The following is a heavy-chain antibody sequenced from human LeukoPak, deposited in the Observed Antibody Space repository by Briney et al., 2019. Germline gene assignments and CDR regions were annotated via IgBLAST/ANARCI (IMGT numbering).Heavy chain of an antibody. D-gene: IGHD1-26*01. CDR1: GGTFSSYA. CDR3: ARDRSGSPGSAFDI. CDR2: IIPILGIA. Sequence: SVKVSCKASGGTFSSYAISWVRQAPGQGLEWMGRIIPILGIANYAQKFQGRVTITADKSTSTAYMELSSLRSEDTAVYYCARDRSGSPGSAFDIWGQGTMVTVSS. J-gene: IGHJ3*02. V-gene: IGHV1-69*04.